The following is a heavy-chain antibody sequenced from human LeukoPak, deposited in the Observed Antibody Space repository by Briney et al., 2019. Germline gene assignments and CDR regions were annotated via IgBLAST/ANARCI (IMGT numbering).Heavy chain of an antibody. CDR1: GFTFSDYY. CDR2: ISSIGSTI. V-gene: IGHV3-11*01. Sequence: WGSLRLSCAASGFTFSDYYKSWIRQAPGKGLEWGSYISSIGSTIYYADSVKGRFTISMDNAKNSLCLQLHSLRAEDTAVYYCARDSGEGFGFDYWGQGTLVTVSS. J-gene: IGHJ4*02. CDR3: ARDSGEGFGFDY. D-gene: IGHD1-26*01.